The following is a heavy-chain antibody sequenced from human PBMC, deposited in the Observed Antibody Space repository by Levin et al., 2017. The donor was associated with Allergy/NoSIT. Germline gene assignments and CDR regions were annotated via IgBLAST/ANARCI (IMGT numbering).Heavy chain of an antibody. CDR1: GYTFTGYY. Sequence: LAASVKVSCKASGYTFTGYYMHWVRQAPGQGLEWMGWINPNSGGTNYAQKFQGRVTMTRDTSISTAYMELSRLRSDDTAVYYCARENCSSTSCYPVFDYWGQGTLVTVSS. CDR2: INPNSGGT. D-gene: IGHD2-2*01. V-gene: IGHV1-2*03. J-gene: IGHJ4*02. CDR3: ARENCSSTSCYPVFDY.